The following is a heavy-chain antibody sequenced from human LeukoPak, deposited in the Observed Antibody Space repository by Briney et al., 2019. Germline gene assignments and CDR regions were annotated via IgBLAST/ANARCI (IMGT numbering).Heavy chain of an antibody. J-gene: IGHJ4*02. CDR3: ASGSYDFWSGYD. V-gene: IGHV1-2*02. CDR1: GYTFTDYY. CDR2: INPNSGGT. Sequence: ASVKVSCKASGYTFTDYYMHWVRQAPGQGLEWMGWINPNSGGTNYAQNFQGRVTMTRDTSISTAYMELSRLRSDDTAVYYCASGSYDFWSGYDWGQGTLVTVTS. D-gene: IGHD3-3*01.